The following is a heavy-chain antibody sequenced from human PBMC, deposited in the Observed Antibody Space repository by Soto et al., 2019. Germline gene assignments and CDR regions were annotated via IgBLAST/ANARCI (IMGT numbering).Heavy chain of an antibody. CDR3: ARFNWYFDL. Sequence: TSETLSLTCTVSGGSISSYYWSWIRQPPGKGLEWIGYIYYSGSTNYNPSLKSRVTISVDTSKNQFSLKLSSVTAADTAVYYCARFNWYFDLWGRGTLVTVSS. V-gene: IGHV4-59*08. J-gene: IGHJ2*01. CDR2: IYYSGST. CDR1: GGSISSYY.